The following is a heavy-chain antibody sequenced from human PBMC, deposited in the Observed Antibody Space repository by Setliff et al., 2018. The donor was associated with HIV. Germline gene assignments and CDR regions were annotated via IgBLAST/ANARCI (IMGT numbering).Heavy chain of an antibody. Sequence: GGSLRLSCAASGFTFDDYAMHWVRQAPGKGLEWVSRISWDGGRTYYADSVKGRFTISRGNSTNSLYLQMNSRRAEDTALYYCAKGYRRSSGWPEYYYYAMDVWGQGTTVTVSS. J-gene: IGHJ6*02. CDR2: ISWDGGRT. V-gene: IGHV3-43D*04. CDR3: AKGYRRSSGWPEYYYYAMDV. D-gene: IGHD6-19*01. CDR1: GFTFDDYA.